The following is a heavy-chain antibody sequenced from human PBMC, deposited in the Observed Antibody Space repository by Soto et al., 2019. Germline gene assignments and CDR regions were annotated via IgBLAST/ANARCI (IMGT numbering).Heavy chain of an antibody. J-gene: IGHJ6*02. CDR2: IIPIFPST. Sequence: QVQLVQSGAEVKKPGSSVKVSCKASGGTFSNYAIYWVRQAPGQGLEWMGSIIPIFPSTNYAQKFQGRLTITADDSTNPAYMMLTSLRSDDTAVYYCARERPSTAAPYYYYGLDVWGQGTTVTVSS. V-gene: IGHV1-69*18. D-gene: IGHD6-13*01. CDR1: GGTFSNYA. CDR3: ARERPSTAAPYYYYGLDV.